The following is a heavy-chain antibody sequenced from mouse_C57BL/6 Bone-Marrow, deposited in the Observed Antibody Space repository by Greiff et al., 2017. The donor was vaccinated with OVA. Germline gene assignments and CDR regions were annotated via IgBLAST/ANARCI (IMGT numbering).Heavy chain of an antibody. Sequence: QVQLQQPGAELVRPGTSVKLSCKASGYTFTSYWMHWVKQRPGQGLEWIGVIDPSDSYTNYNQKFKGKATLTVDTSSSTAYMQLSSLTSEDSAVYYCASYGSSYVRGDYWGQGTTLTVSS. D-gene: IGHD1-1*01. CDR3: ASYGSSYVRGDY. CDR1: GYTFTSYW. V-gene: IGHV1-59*01. J-gene: IGHJ2*01. CDR2: IDPSDSYT.